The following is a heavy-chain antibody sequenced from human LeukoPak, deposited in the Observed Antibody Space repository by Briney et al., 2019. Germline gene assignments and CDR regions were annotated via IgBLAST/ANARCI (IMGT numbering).Heavy chain of an antibody. CDR1: GFTFSSYE. CDR2: ISSSGSTI. Sequence: QPGGSLRLSCAASGFTFSSYEMNWVRQAPGKGLEWVSYISSSGSTIYYADSVKGRFTISRDNAKNSLYLQMNSLRAEDTAVYYCASSSSGYFDNWGQGTLVTVSS. J-gene: IGHJ4*02. D-gene: IGHD3-22*01. CDR3: ASSSSGYFDN. V-gene: IGHV3-48*03.